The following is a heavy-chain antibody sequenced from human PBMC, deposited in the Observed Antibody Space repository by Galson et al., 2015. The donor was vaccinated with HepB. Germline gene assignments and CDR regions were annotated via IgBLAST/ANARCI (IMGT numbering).Heavy chain of an antibody. V-gene: IGHV5-51*01. CDR3: ARAYYYDSSGYTYYFDY. CDR2: IYPGDSDT. J-gene: IGHJ4*02. Sequence: QSGAEVKKPGESLKISCKGSGYSFTSYWIGWVRQMPGKGLEWMGIIYPGDSDTRYSPSFQGQVTISADKSISTAYLQWSSLKASDTAMYYCARAYYYDSSGYTYYFDYWGQGTLVTVSS. D-gene: IGHD3-22*01. CDR1: GYSFTSYW.